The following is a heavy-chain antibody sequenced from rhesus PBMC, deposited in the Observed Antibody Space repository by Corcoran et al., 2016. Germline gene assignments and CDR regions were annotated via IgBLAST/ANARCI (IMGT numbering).Heavy chain of an antibody. CDR2: ISYSGST. D-gene: IGHD4-29*01. CDR3: ARDVATVAATFNRCDV. Sequence: QVQLQESGPGLVKPSETLSLTCAVSGFSISSGYFWHWIRQPPGTGLEWIGYISYSGSTDSKPSVKSRVTISEDTSKNQFSLKLSSVTAADTAVYYCARDVATVAATFNRCDVWGPGVLVTVSS. J-gene: IGHJ5-1*01. CDR1: GFSISSGYF. V-gene: IGHV4-122*02.